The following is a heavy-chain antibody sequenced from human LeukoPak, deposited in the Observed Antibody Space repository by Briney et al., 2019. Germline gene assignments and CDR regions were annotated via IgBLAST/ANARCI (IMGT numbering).Heavy chain of an antibody. D-gene: IGHD1-7*01. J-gene: IGHJ5*02. CDR3: ARGAETTTNWFDP. CDR2: INPNSGGT. CDR1: GYTFTGYY. Sequence: ASVKVSCKASGYTFTGYYMHWVRQAPGQGLEWMGRINPNSGGTNYAQKFQGRVTVTRDTSISTAYMELSRLTSDDTAVYYCARGAETTTNWFDPWGQGTLVTVPS. V-gene: IGHV1-2*06.